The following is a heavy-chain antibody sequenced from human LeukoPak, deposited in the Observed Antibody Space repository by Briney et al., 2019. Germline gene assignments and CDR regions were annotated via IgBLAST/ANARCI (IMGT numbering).Heavy chain of an antibody. Sequence: PSETLSLTCTVSGDSISGGSYYWTWIRQPAGKGLEWIGRVYTTGSTNYNPSLKSRVTISLDTSKNQFSLKLSSVTAADTAVYYCARETYYYDSSGRSIDYWGQGTLVTVSS. CDR3: ARETYYYDSSGRSIDY. CDR2: VYTTGST. J-gene: IGHJ4*02. V-gene: IGHV4-61*02. D-gene: IGHD3-22*01. CDR1: GDSISGGSYY.